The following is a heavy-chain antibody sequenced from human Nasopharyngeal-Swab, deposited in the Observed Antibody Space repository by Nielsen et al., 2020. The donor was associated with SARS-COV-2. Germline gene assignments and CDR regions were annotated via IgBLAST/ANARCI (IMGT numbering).Heavy chain of an antibody. D-gene: IGHD5-18*01. V-gene: IGHV4-39*01. CDR1: GGSISSSSYY. J-gene: IGHJ6*03. Sequence: SETLSLTCTVSGGSISSSSYYWGWIRQPPGKGLEWIGSIYYSGSTYYNPSLKSRVTISVDTSKNQFSLKLSSVTAADTAVYYCATYGYGSYYYYYMDVWGKGTMVTVSS. CDR2: IYYSGST. CDR3: ATYGYGSYYYYYMDV.